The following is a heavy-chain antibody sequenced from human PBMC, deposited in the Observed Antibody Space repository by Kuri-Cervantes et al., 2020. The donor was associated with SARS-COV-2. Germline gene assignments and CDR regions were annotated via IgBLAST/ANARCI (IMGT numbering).Heavy chain of an antibody. J-gene: IGHJ5*02. CDR3: APPVGGNSVPST. V-gene: IGHV3-48*03. CDR1: GGSISSSN. Sequence: GGSLRLSCAVSGGSISSSNGWSRVRQPPGKGLEWVSYISSSGSTIYYADSVKGRFNISRDNAKNSLYLQMNSLRAEDTAVYYCAPPVGGNSVPSTWGQGTLVTVSS. CDR2: ISSSGSTI. D-gene: IGHD4-23*01.